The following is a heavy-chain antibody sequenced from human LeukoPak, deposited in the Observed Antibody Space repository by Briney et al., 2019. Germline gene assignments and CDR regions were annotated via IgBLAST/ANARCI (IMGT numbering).Heavy chain of an antibody. V-gene: IGHV3-7*01. CDR1: GFTFSGYW. D-gene: IGHD4-17*01. J-gene: IGHJ4*02. Sequence: GSLRLSCAASGFTFSGYWMSWVRQAPGKGLEWVANIKQDGSENYYVDSLKGRFTISRDNAKNSLYLQMNSLRAEDTAVYYCAREGTVTTSPYFDYWGQGTLVTVSS. CDR3: AREGTVTTSPYFDY. CDR2: IKQDGSEN.